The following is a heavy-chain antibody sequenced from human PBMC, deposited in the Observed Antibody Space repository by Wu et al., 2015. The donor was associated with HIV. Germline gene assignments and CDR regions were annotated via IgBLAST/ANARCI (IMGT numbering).Heavy chain of an antibody. J-gene: IGHJ4*02. CDR1: SYA. V-gene: IGHV1-69*01. D-gene: IGHD4-23*01. CDR3: ARDGSYGGNSFDY. Sequence: SYAISWVRQAPGQGLEWMGGIIPIFGTANYAQKFQGRVTITADESTSTAYMELSSLRSEDTAVYYCARDGSYGGNSFDYWGQGTLVTVSS. CDR2: IIPIFGTA.